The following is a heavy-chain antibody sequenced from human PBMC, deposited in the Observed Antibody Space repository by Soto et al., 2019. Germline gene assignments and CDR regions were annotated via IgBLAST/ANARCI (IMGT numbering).Heavy chain of an antibody. Sequence: GGSLRLSCAASGFTFASFGMHWVRQAPDEGLEWVAIISNNGDYESYADSVKGRFTISRDNSNNTLSLQLNSLRTEDTAMYSCAKVFAWSYSNFFDFWGPGTPVTVSS. J-gene: IGHJ4*02. CDR1: GFTFASFG. D-gene: IGHD4-4*01. CDR3: AKVFAWSYSNFFDF. CDR2: ISNNGDYE. V-gene: IGHV3-30*18.